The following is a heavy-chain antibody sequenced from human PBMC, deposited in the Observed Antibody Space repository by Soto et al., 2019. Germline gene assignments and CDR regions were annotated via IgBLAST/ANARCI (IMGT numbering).Heavy chain of an antibody. CDR1: GYTFTRSG. D-gene: IGHD3-16*01. CDR2: INGYNGNT. Sequence: QVQLVQSGAEVKKPGASVKVSCKASGYTFTRSGISWVRQAPGQGLEWMGWINGYNGNTNYTQKIQGRITMTTDTPTSTAYMELRSLRSDDTAVYYCARMGDVPYYYYGMDVWGPGTTVIVSS. J-gene: IGHJ6*02. V-gene: IGHV1-18*01. CDR3: ARMGDVPYYYYGMDV.